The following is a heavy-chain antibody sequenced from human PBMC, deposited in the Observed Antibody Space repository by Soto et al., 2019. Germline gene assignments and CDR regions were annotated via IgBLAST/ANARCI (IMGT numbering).Heavy chain of an antibody. CDR2: IGTAGDT. D-gene: IGHD2-2*01. V-gene: IGHV3-13*01. Sequence: GGSLRLSCAASGFTFSSYDMHWVRQATGKGLEWVSAIGTAGDTYYPGSVKGRFTISRENAKNSLYLQMNSLRAEDTAVYYCARASYCSSTSCYSYYYYGMDVWGQGTTVTVSS. CDR1: GFTFSSYD. J-gene: IGHJ6*02. CDR3: ARASYCSSTSCYSYYYYGMDV.